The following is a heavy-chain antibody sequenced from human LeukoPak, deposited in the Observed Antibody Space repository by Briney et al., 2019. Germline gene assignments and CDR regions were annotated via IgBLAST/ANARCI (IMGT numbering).Heavy chain of an antibody. D-gene: IGHD6-19*01. CDR2: TNPNSGYT. J-gene: IGHJ4*02. CDR3: ARVAGSIDY. Sequence: GASVKVSCKASGYTITSLDINWVRQATGQGLEWMGWTNPNSGYTGYAQKFQGRVTITRNTSISTAYMELSSLRSEDTAVYYCARVAGSIDYWGQGTLVTVSS. V-gene: IGHV1-8*03. CDR1: GYTITSLD.